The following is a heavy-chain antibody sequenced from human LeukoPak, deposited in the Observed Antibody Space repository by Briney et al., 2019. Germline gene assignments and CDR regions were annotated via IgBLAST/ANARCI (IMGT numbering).Heavy chain of an antibody. D-gene: IGHD5-24*01. J-gene: IGHJ6*03. CDR3: ARQRWLQSTGNMDV. V-gene: IGHV4-59*01. CDR1: GGSISNYY. CDR2: IYYSGTT. Sequence: SETLSLTCTVSGGSISNYYWNWIRQPPGKGLEWIGYIYYSGTTNYNPSLKSRVSISVDTSKNQFSLKLSSVTAADTAVYYCARQRWLQSTGNMDVWGKGTTVTISS.